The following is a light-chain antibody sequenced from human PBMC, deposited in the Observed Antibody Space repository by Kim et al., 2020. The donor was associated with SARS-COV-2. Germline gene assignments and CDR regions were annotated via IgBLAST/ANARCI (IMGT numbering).Light chain of an antibody. CDR2: QDT. V-gene: IGLV3-1*01. Sequence: SYELTQPPSMSVSPGQTASITCSGDKLGEKYASWYQQKPGQSPVLLIYQDTKRPSGIPERFSGSNSGNTATLTISGTQTMDETDYYCQAWDSSTARVVFGGGTQLTVL. J-gene: IGLJ2*01. CDR1: KLGEKY. CDR3: QAWDSSTARVV.